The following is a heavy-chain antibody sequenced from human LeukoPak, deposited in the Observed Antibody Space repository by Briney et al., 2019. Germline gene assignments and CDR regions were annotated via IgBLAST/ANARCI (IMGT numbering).Heavy chain of an antibody. CDR3: ARDILAAGLFFDY. D-gene: IGHD6-13*01. Sequence: GGSLRLSCAASGFTFSSYSMNWVRQAPGKGLEWVSSISSSSSDIYYADSVKGRFTISRDDAQNSLYLQMNSLRADDTAVYYCARDILAAGLFFDYWGQGILVTVSS. V-gene: IGHV3-21*04. CDR2: ISSSSSDI. J-gene: IGHJ4*02. CDR1: GFTFSSYS.